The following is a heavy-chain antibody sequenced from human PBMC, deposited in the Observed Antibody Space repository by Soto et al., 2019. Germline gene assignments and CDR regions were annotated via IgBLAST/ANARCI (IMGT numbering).Heavy chain of an antibody. CDR3: AKDHLVGYIAGAGHDY. J-gene: IGHJ4*02. CDR1: GFTFSSYA. D-gene: IGHD6-13*01. V-gene: IGHV3-23*01. Sequence: EVQLLESGGGLVQPGGSLRLSCAASGFTFSSYAMSWVRQAPGKGLEWVSAISGSGGSTYYADSVKGRFTISRDNSKNTLYLQMNRLRAEDTAVYYCAKDHLVGYIAGAGHDYWGPGTLVTVPP. CDR2: ISGSGGST.